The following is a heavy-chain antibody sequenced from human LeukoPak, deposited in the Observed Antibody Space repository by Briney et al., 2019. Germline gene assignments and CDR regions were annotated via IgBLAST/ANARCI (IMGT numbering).Heavy chain of an antibody. CDR3: ARDGEWLQFAPKYYFDY. CDR2: INPNSGGT. J-gene: IGHJ4*02. V-gene: IGHV1-2*02. D-gene: IGHD5-24*01. Sequence: ASVKVSCKASGYTFTGYYMHWVRQAPGQGLEWVGWINPNSGGTNYAQKFQGRVTMTRDTSTSTVYMELSSLRSEDTAVYYCARDGEWLQFAPKYYFDYWGQGTLVTVSS. CDR1: GYTFTGYY.